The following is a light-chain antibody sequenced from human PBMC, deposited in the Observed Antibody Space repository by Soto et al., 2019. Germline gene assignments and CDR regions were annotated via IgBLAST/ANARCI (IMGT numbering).Light chain of an antibody. CDR3: SSYTSSSTRV. V-gene: IGLV2-14*01. CDR1: SSDVGGYNY. CDR2: EVS. Sequence: QSALTQPASVSGSHGQSITISCTGTSSDVGGYNYVSWYQQHPGKAPKLMIYEVSNRPSGVSNRFSGSKSGNTASLHISGLQAEDEADYYCSSYTSSSTRVFGTGTKLTVL. J-gene: IGLJ1*01.